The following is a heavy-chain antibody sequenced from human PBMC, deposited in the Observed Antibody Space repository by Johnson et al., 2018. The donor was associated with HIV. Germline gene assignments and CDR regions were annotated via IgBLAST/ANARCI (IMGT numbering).Heavy chain of an antibody. V-gene: IGHV3-23*04. CDR3: ARQQLANPRDAFDI. D-gene: IGHD6-13*01. CDR1: GLTFSNYA. CDR2: IGASGGRT. Sequence: VQLVESGGGLVQPGGSPRLSCAASGLTFSNYAMSWVRQGPGKGLEWVSAIGASGGRTFYADSVQGRFTISRDNSKNTLYLQMNSLRAEDTAVYYCARQQLANPRDAFDIWGQGTMVTVSS. J-gene: IGHJ3*02.